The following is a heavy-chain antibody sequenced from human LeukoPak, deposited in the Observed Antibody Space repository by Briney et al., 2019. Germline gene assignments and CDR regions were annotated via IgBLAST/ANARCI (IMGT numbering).Heavy chain of an antibody. J-gene: IGHJ5*02. CDR1: GGSVSSSCYS. V-gene: IGHV4-39*02. Sequence: SQTLSLTCNLSGGSVSSSCYSWVWLRQPPGKGLEWIGRIYKSGNTYYNPSLKSRVTISVDTSKNHFSLKLSSVTAADTAVYYCAAGSTIFGVLIMGSWFDPWGQGTLVTVSS. CDR3: AAGSTIFGVLIMGSWFDP. CDR2: IYKSGNT. D-gene: IGHD3-3*01.